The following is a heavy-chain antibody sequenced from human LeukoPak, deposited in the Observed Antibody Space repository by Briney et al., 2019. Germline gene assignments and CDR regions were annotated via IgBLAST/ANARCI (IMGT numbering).Heavy chain of an antibody. CDR1: GYTFNSCY. J-gene: IGHJ4*02. V-gene: IGHV1-46*02. CDR2: INPSDDCT. D-gene: IGHD3-22*01. CDR3: ARAYYESSAYRHAVYFDY. Sequence: ASVKVCCKASGYTFNSCYMHWVRQAPGQGLVWMGIINPSDDCTRYAQKFQGRVTITKDTSTNTVYMHLSSLSSDDTAVYYCARAYYESSAYRHAVYFDYWGQGTLVTVSS.